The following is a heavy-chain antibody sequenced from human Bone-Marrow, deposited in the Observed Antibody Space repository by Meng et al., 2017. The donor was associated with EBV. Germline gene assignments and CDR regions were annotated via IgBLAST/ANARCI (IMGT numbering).Heavy chain of an antibody. CDR2: INHIGST. J-gene: IGHJ4*02. V-gene: IGHV4-34*01. D-gene: IGHD4-23*01. CDR1: GRSSCGFD. Sequence: VPVQQWGAGLVQPSETLPLTCAVYGRSSCGFDWSSLRQPPGTGLEWIGEINHIGSTNSNTSVKSRVTISVDTSKNQLSLKLRSVTAADPAVYYCASRPGGVVTPRWGQGNLVTVSS. CDR3: ASRPGGVVTPR.